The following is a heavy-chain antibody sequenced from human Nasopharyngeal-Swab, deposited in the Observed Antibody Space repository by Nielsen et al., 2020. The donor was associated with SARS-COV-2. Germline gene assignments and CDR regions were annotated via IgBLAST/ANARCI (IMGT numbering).Heavy chain of an antibody. V-gene: IGHV3-23*01. J-gene: IGHJ4*02. D-gene: IGHD6-19*01. Sequence: GGSLRLSCAASGFMFSVHAMNWVRQAPGKGLEWVSTIGEAGGSIFYADSVKGRFTISRDNSKSTLFLQLNNLRPEDTAMYFCTRRMAGWGFFDSWGQGALVTVSS. CDR2: IGEAGGSI. CDR1: GFMFSVHA. CDR3: TRRMAGWGFFDS.